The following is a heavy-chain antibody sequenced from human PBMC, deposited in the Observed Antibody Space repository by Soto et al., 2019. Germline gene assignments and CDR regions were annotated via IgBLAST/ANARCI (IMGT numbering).Heavy chain of an antibody. V-gene: IGHV3-23*01. J-gene: IGHJ1*01. Sequence: GSLRLSCAASGXAVSSYSMSWVRRAPGKGLEWGSSIIGKGADTSYADSVRGRFTISRDNSKDTLFLQMNSLRADDTGVYYCGKERRGSGWFVSSHWGQGTLVTVSS. CDR1: GXAVSSYS. CDR2: IIGKGADT. D-gene: IGHD6-19*01. CDR3: GKERRGSGWFVSSH.